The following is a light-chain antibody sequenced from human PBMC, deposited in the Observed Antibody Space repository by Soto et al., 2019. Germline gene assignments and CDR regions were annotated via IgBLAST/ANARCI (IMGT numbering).Light chain of an antibody. CDR3: QQYNNWGLS. V-gene: IGKV3D-15*01. CDR1: ENVGTN. CDR2: GSS. J-gene: IGKJ4*01. Sequence: IVLTQSPATLSVSPGERVTLSCRASENVGTNLAWYQQRPGQPPRLLIYGSSTRATGISATFSGSGSRTECTLTISSLRSEDSAVYYCQQYNNWGLSFGGGTRVEIK.